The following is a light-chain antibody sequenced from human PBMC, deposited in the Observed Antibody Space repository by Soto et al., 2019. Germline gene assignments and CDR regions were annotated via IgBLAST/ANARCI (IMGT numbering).Light chain of an antibody. CDR3: HQFGSSPLFT. CDR1: QSVSSSY. V-gene: IGKV3-20*01. CDR2: GAS. J-gene: IGKJ3*01. Sequence: EIVLSQSPGTLSLSPGERATLSCRASQSVSSSYLAWYQQKPGQAPRLLIYGASSRATGIPDRFSGSGSGTDFTLTISRLEPEDFAAYYCHQFGSSPLFTFGPGTKLDVK.